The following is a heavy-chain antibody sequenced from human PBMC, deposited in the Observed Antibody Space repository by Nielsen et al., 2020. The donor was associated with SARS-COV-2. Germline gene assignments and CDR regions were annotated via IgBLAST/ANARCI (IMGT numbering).Heavy chain of an antibody. V-gene: IGHV2-5*02. J-gene: IGHJ4*02. CDR1: GFSLSTSGGG. CDR2: SYCDDDK. CDR3: AHRRYSSIWYN. D-gene: IGHD6-13*01. Sequence: SGPTLVQPTQTLTLNCTVSGFSLSTSGGGVGWIRQPPGKALEWLALSYCDDDKRYSPSLKSRLTITKDTSKNQVVLTMTNMHPVDTATYYFAHRRYSSIWYNWGQGTLVTVSS.